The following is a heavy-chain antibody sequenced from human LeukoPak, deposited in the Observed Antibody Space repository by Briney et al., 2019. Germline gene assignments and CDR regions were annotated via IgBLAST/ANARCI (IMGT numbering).Heavy chain of an antibody. D-gene: IGHD3-22*01. Sequence: ASVKVSCKASGGTFSSYAISWVRQAPGQGLEWMGWISGYNGNTHYAHNLQGRVTMTTDTSTSTAYVELRSLRSDDTAVYYCARDEARYSSGYYPNWFDPWGQGTLVTVSS. J-gene: IGHJ5*02. CDR2: ISGYNGNT. CDR3: ARDEARYSSGYYPNWFDP. CDR1: GGTFSSYA. V-gene: IGHV1-18*01.